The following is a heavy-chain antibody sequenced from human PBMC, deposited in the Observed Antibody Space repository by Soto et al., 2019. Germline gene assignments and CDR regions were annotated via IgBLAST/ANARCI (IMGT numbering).Heavy chain of an antibody. Sequence: GGSLRLSCAASGLTFSSYWMSWVRQAPGKGLEWVANIKQDGSQKYYVDSVKGRFTISRDNAKNSLYLQMNSLRVEDTAVYYRASAYYYDSSGYPHGGYWGQVSMGAVS. CDR2: IKQDGSQK. J-gene: IGHJ4*02. D-gene: IGHD3-22*01. CDR1: GLTFSSYW. CDR3: ASAYYYDSSGYPHGGY. V-gene: IGHV3-7*01.